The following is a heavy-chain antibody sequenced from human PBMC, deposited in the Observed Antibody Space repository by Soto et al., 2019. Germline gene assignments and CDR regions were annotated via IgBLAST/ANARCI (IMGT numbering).Heavy chain of an antibody. D-gene: IGHD1-26*01. V-gene: IGHV3-11*06. Sequence: QVQLVESGGGLVKPGGSPRLSCAASGFTFSDYYMSWIRQAPGKGLEWVSYITSSSTYTKYADSVRGRFTISRDNAKNSLYLQMDSLRAEDTAVYYCARHGSYCFDDWGQGTLVTVSS. J-gene: IGHJ4*02. CDR3: ARHGSYCFDD. CDR1: GFTFSDYY. CDR2: ITSSSTYT.